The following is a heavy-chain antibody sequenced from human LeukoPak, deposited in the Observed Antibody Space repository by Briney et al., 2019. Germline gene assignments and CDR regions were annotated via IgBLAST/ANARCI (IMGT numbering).Heavy chain of an antibody. V-gene: IGHV4-39*01. Sequence: SETLSLTCTVSGGSISSSSYYWGWIRQPPGKGLEWIGSIYYSGSTYYNPSLKSRVTISVDTSKNQFSLKLSSVTAADTAVYHCARKYSGYDYHWGQGTLVAVSS. CDR3: ARKYSGYDYH. CDR1: GGSISSSSYY. CDR2: IYYSGST. D-gene: IGHD5-12*01. J-gene: IGHJ5*02.